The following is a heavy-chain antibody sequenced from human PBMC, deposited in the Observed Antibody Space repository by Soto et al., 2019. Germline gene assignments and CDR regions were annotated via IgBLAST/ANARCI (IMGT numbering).Heavy chain of an antibody. CDR2: INGDGSTT. CDR3: AREQSAGLDY. CDR1: GFTFNTYW. Sequence: EVQLVESGGGLVQPGGSLRLSCVASGFTFNTYWMRWVRQAPGKGLVWVSRINGDGSTTAYADSVKGRLTISRDNAKNTLYLQVNSLSAEDTAVYYCAREQSAGLDYWGQGTLVSVSS. D-gene: IGHD3-3*01. J-gene: IGHJ4*02. V-gene: IGHV3-74*01.